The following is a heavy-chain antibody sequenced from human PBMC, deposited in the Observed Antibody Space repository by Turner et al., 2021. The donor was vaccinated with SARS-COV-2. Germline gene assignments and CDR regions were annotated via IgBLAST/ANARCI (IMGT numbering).Heavy chain of an antibody. CDR1: GFTFSSYW. CDR3: ARDLMFTAAAPYGMDV. CDR2: IKQDGSEK. Sequence: EVQLVESGGGLVQPGGSLRLSCAASGFTFSSYWMSWVRQAPGKGLEWVDNIKQDGSEKYYVDSVKGRFTISRDNAKNSLYLQMNSLRAEDTAVYYCARDLMFTAAAPYGMDVWGQGTTVTVSS. D-gene: IGHD6-13*01. J-gene: IGHJ6*02. V-gene: IGHV3-7*01.